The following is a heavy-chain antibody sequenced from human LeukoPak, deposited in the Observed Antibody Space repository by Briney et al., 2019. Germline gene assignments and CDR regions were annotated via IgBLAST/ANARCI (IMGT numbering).Heavy chain of an antibody. J-gene: IGHJ6*03. V-gene: IGHV4-34*01. D-gene: IGHD3-10*01. CDR3: ARGSNYYGSGSAYYYYMDV. CDR1: GGSFSGYY. CDR2: INHSGST. Sequence: SETLSLTCAVYGGSFSGYYWSWIRHPPGKGLEWIGEINHSGSTNYNPSLKSRVTISVDTSKNQFSLKLSSVTAADTAVYYCARGSNYYGSGSAYYYYMDVWGKGTTVTVSS.